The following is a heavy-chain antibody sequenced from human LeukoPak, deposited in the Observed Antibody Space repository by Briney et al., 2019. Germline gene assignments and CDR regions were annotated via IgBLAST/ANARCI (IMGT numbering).Heavy chain of an antibody. J-gene: IGHJ4*02. CDR1: GFTVSSNY. CDR3: ARGDY. V-gene: IGHV3-53*01. CDR2: IYSGGST. Sequence: GGSLRLSSAASGFTVSSNYMSWVRQAPRKGLGWVSVIYSGGSTYYADSVKGRFTISRDKSKNTLYFKMNSLRAEDTAVYYCARGDYWGQGTLVTASS.